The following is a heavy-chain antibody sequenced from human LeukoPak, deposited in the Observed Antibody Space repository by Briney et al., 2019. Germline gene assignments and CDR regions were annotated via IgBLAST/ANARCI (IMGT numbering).Heavy chain of an antibody. CDR2: ISYDGSNK. V-gene: IGHV3-30-3*01. D-gene: IGHD4-17*01. CDR3: ARDSSSRDYGDYPNDY. CDR1: GFTSSSYA. J-gene: IGHJ4*02. Sequence: PGRSLRLSCAASGFTSSSYAMHWVRQAPGKGLEWVAVISYDGSNKYYADSVKGRFTISRDNSKNTLYLQMNSLRAEDTAVYYCARDSSSRDYGDYPNDYWGQGTLVTVSS.